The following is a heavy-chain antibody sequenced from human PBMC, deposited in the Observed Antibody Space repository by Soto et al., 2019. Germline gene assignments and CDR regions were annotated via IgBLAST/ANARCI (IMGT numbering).Heavy chain of an antibody. Sequence: PGGSLRLSCAASGFTFSSYGMHWVRQAPGKGLEWVAVIWYDGSNKYYADSVKGRFTISRDNSKNTLYLQMNSLRAEDTAVYYCAREKKGYYDSSGHRMDVWGQGTTVTVSS. V-gene: IGHV3-33*01. D-gene: IGHD3-22*01. J-gene: IGHJ6*02. CDR3: AREKKGYYDSSGHRMDV. CDR1: GFTFSSYG. CDR2: IWYDGSNK.